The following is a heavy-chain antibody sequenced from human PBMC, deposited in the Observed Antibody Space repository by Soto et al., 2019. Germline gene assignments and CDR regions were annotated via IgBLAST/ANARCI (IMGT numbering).Heavy chain of an antibody. CDR1: GFTVSSNY. V-gene: IGHV3-66*01. Sequence: EVQLVESGGGLVQPGGSLRLSCAASGFTVSSNYMSWVRQAPGKGLEWVSVIYSGGSTYYADSVKSRCTISRDNSENTLYLQMTSLRAEDTAVYYCARTCSGGTCSFDYWGQGTVVTVSS. D-gene: IGHD2-15*01. J-gene: IGHJ4*02. CDR3: ARTCSGGTCSFDY. CDR2: IYSGGST.